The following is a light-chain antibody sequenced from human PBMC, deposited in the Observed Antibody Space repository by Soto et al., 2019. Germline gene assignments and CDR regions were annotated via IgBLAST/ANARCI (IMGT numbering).Light chain of an antibody. V-gene: IGLV2-14*01. J-gene: IGLJ1*01. CDR3: SSYTSGSTPLV. CDR2: QVS. CDR1: SSDVGGYIY. Sequence: QSVLTQPASVSGSPGQSITISCTGTSSDVGGYIYVSWYQQHPGKAPKLMIFQVSNRPSGVSNRFSGSKSGNTASLTISGLLAEAEADYFCSSYTSGSTPLVFGTGTKVTVL.